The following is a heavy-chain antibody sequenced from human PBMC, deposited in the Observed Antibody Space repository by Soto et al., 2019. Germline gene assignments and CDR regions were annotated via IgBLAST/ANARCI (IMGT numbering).Heavy chain of an antibody. CDR1: GGTFSIYT. J-gene: IGHJ5*02. Sequence: QVQLVQSGAEVKQPGSSVKVSCKASGGTFSIYTISWVRQAPGQGLAWMGGSANSAQKFQGRLTVTADESTSTVYVELSSLTSEDTAVYYCAREGPPDIAWFDPWGQGTLVSVSS. CDR3: AREGPPDIAWFDP. CDR2: GSA. V-gene: IGHV1-69*01. D-gene: IGHD2-15*01.